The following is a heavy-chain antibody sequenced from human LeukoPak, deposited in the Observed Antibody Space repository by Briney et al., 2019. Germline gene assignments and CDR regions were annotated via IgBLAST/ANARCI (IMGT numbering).Heavy chain of an antibody. Sequence: SETLSLTCTVSNGSIGSYYWTWIRQPAGEGLEWIGRIHRTGSTNYNPSLTSRVIMSVDTSKNQFSLRLTSVTAADTAVYYCAREGARDDFVVVPAALDFWGLGTLVTVSS. V-gene: IGHV4-4*07. CDR2: IHRTGST. J-gene: IGHJ4*02. D-gene: IGHD2-2*01. CDR3: AREGARDDFVVVPAALDF. CDR1: NGSIGSYY.